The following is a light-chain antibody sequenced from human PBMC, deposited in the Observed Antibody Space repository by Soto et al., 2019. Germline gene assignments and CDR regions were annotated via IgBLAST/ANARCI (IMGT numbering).Light chain of an antibody. J-gene: IGKJ1*01. CDR2: KTY. CDR1: QSISAE. Sequence: DIQMTQSPSTLSASVGDRVTITCRASQSISAELAWYQQKPGKAPNLLIYKTYNLESGVPSRFSGSGSGTEFTLTISSLQTDDFSTYYCQKYNSYGSWTFGQGTKVEVK. V-gene: IGKV1-5*03. CDR3: QKYNSYGSWT.